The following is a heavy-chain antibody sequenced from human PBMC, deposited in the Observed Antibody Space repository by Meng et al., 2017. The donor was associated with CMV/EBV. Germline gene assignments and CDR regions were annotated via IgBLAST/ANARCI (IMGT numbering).Heavy chain of an antibody. CDR2: IDPAGDT. V-gene: IGHV3-13*01. D-gene: IGHD2-8*01. CDR1: GFLFSSYD. J-gene: IGHJ6*02. Sequence: GESLKISCAASGFLFSSYDMHWVRQVTGKGLEWVSGIDPAGDTSYVGSVEGRFTISRDDAKNSLYLQMNNLQARDTAVYYCARAPYCSTGVCFSGPYGLDVWGQGTTVTVSS. CDR3: ARAPYCSTGVCFSGPYGLDV.